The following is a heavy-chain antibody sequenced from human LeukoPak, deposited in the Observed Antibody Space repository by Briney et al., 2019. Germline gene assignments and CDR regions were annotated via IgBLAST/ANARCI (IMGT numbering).Heavy chain of an antibody. Sequence: ASVKVSCKASGGTFSSYAISWVRQAPGQGLEWMGRIIPILGIANYAQKFQGRVTITADKSTSTAYMELSSLRSEDTAVYYCARPNGYSGYDCVYWGQGTLVTVSS. CDR3: ARPNGYSGYDCVY. V-gene: IGHV1-69*04. CDR2: IIPILGIA. D-gene: IGHD5-12*01. CDR1: GGTFSSYA. J-gene: IGHJ4*02.